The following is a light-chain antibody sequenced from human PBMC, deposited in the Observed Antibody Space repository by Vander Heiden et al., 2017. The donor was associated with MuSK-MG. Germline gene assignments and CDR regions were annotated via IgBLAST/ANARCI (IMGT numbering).Light chain of an antibody. CDR2: SAS. J-gene: IGKJ2*01. V-gene: IGKV3-20*01. CDR3: QQDGSSPAYT. CDR1: QSVSSSY. Sequence: EIVLPPSPGTLSLSPGERSTLSCRARQSVSSSYLAWYQQKPGQAPRRLIYSASSRDTGIPDRFSGSGSGTDFTLTISRLEPEDFAVYYCQQDGSSPAYTFGQGTKLEIK.